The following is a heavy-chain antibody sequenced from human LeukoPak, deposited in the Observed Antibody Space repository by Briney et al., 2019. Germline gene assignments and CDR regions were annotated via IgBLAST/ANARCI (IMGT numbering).Heavy chain of an antibody. V-gene: IGHV3-11*06. Sequence: GSLRLSCAASGFTFSDYYMSWIRRAPGKGLEWVSYISSSTSYRNYADSVKDRFTISRENAKNSLYLQMNSLRAEDTALYYCARGIEATRRSAGTCNYFDYWGQGTLVTVSS. CDR3: ARGIEATRRSAGTCNYFDY. CDR2: ISSSTSYR. CDR1: GFTFSDYY. D-gene: IGHD5-12*01. J-gene: IGHJ4*02.